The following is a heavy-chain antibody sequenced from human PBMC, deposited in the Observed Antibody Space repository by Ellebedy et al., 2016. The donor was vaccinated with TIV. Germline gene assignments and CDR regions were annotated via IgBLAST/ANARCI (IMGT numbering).Heavy chain of an antibody. D-gene: IGHD6-13*01. Sequence: MPSETLSLTCTVSGGSITGHYWTWLRQTPGRGLEWIGYVSSSRGSNFNPSLKSRVTISIGTSKSQFSLRLTSVTAADTAVYFCAGRGWSEFSSSCFPYWGQGAPVTVSS. CDR1: GGSITGHY. CDR2: VSSSRGS. CDR3: AGRGWSEFSSSCFPY. J-gene: IGHJ4*02. V-gene: IGHV4-59*11.